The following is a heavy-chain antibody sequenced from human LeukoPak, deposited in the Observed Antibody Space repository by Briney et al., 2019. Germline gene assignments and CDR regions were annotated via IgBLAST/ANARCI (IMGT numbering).Heavy chain of an antibody. V-gene: IGHV4-59*08. CDR3: ARHYSSGWDFDY. CDR2: IFYSGST. Sequence: SETLSLTCTVSGGSISGYHWSWIRQPPGKGLEWIGYIFYSGSTSYNPSLKSRVTISVDTSKNQFSLYLSSVTAADTAVYYCARHYSSGWDFDYWGQGTLVTVSS. D-gene: IGHD6-19*01. J-gene: IGHJ4*02. CDR1: GGSISGYH.